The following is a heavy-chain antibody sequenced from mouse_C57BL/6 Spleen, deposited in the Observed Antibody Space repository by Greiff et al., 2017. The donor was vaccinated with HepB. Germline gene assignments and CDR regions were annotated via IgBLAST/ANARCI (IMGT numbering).Heavy chain of an antibody. V-gene: IGHV5-6*01. J-gene: IGHJ1*03. CDR2: ISSGGSYT. CDR3: ARITTVWYFDV. D-gene: IGHD1-1*01. Sequence: EVKLMESGGDLVKPGGSLKLSCAASGFTFSSYGMSWVRQTPDKRLEWVATISSGGSYTYYPDSVKGRFTISRDNAKNTLYLQMSSLKSEDTAMYYCARITTVWYFDVWGTGTTVTVSS. CDR1: GFTFSSYG.